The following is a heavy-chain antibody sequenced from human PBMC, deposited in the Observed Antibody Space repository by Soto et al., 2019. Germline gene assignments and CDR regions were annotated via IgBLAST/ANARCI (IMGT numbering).Heavy chain of an antibody. V-gene: IGHV3-48*01. D-gene: IGHD2-15*01. Sequence: GGSLRLSCAASGFTFSSYSMNWVRQAPGKGLEWVSYISSSSSTIYYADSVKGRFTISRDNAKNSLYLQMNSLRAEDTAVYYCARDGRSYCSGGSCYLMGYYYYMDVWGKGTTVPVSS. CDR3: ARDGRSYCSGGSCYLMGYYYYMDV. CDR2: ISSSSSTI. J-gene: IGHJ6*03. CDR1: GFTFSSYS.